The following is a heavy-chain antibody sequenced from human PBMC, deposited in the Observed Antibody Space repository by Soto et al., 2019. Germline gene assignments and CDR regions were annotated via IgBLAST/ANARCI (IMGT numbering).Heavy chain of an antibody. CDR3: ARQCRGVTCHGLVP. V-gene: IGHV4-39*01. CDR1: GGSISSSGYF. Sequence: PSETLSLTCSVSGGSISSSGYFWGWIRQPPGKGLEWIGSIYYSGSTYYNPSLKSRVTVSVDTSKNQFSLKLSSVTAADTAVYYWARQCRGVTCHGLVPWGQGTLVTVPS. D-gene: IGHD2-15*01. CDR2: IYYSGST. J-gene: IGHJ5*02.